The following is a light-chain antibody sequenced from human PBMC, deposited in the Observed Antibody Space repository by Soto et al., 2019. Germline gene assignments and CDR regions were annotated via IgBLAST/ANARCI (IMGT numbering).Light chain of an antibody. CDR1: QSVLYSSNNKNF. CDR2: WAS. Sequence: DIVMTQSPDSLAVSLGERATINCKSSQSVLYSSNNKNFLAWYQQKPGQPLKLLIYWASTRESGVPDRFSGSGSGTDFTLTISSLQAEDVAVYYCQQYSSPPQVTFGQGTKLQIK. CDR3: QQYSSPPQVT. J-gene: IGKJ2*01. V-gene: IGKV4-1*01.